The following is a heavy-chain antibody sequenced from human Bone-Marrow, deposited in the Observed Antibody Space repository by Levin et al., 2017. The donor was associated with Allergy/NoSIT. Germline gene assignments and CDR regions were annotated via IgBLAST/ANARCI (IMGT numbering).Heavy chain of an antibody. CDR2: IYPGDSDT. D-gene: IGHD2-2*01. CDR3: ARVGTRPDIVVVPAADY. V-gene: IGHV5-51*01. Sequence: ASVKVSCKGSGYSFTSYWIGWVRQMPGKGLEWMGIIYPGDSDTRYSPSFQGQVTISADKSISTAYLQWSSLKASDTAMYYCARVGTRPDIVVVPAADYWGQGTLVTVSS. CDR1: GYSFTSYW. J-gene: IGHJ4*02.